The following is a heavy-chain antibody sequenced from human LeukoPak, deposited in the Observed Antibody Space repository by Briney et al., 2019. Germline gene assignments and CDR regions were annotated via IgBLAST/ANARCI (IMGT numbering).Heavy chain of an antibody. CDR2: IYHSGST. D-gene: IGHD5-12*01. CDR1: GGSISTYY. J-gene: IGHJ4*02. CDR3: ARGGGYASPIGH. V-gene: IGHV4-59*01. Sequence: SETLSPTCTLSGGSISTYYWSWIRQPPGKGLEWIGYIYHSGSTNYNPSLKSRVTISVDTSKNQFSLKLSSVTAADTTVYYCARGGGYASPIGHWGQGALVTVSS.